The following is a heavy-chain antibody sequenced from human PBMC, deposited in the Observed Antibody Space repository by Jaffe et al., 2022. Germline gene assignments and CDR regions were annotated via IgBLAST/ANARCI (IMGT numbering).Heavy chain of an antibody. CDR2: VYSGDNT. Sequence: EVQLVESGGGLVQPGGSLRLSCAASGFTVSSNYMSWVRQAPGKGLELVSIVYSGDNTYYTDSVKGRFTISRDNSKNTVYLQMNSLRTEDTAVYYCGRDQPGDGLPIHYWGRGTLVTVSS. V-gene: IGHV3-66*02. CDR1: GFTVSSNY. J-gene: IGHJ4*02. D-gene: IGHD1-26*01. CDR3: GRDQPGDGLPIHY.